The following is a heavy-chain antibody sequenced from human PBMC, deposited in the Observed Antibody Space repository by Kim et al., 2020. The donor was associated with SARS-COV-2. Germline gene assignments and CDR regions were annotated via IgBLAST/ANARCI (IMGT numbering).Heavy chain of an antibody. J-gene: IGHJ4*02. V-gene: IGHV3-23*01. Sequence: GVSLRLSCAASGFTFSNYAMSWVRQAPGKGLEWVSSISINGGSTYYADSVKGRFTISRDNSKNTLYLQMNSLRAEDTAVYYCAKDRYGSGSSFFDYWGQGTLVTVSS. CDR2: ISINGGST. CDR1: GFTFSNYA. D-gene: IGHD3-10*01. CDR3: AKDRYGSGSSFFDY.